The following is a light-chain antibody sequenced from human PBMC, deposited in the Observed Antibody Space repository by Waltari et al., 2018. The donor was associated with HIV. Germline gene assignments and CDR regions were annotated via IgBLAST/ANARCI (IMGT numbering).Light chain of an antibody. CDR1: RTILYSSENRHC. CDR2: WAS. CDR3: QQYYTPGPT. J-gene: IGKJ4*01. Sequence: DIVMTQSPNSLAVSLGERATINCRSSRTILYSSENRHCLAWYQQKPGQSPKVLIYWASTRASGVPDRFSGSGSGTNFSLTISALQSDDVALYYCQQYYTPGPTFGGGTKVEIK. V-gene: IGKV4-1*01.